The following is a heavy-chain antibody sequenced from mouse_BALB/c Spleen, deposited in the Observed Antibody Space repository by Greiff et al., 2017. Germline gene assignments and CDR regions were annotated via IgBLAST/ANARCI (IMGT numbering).Heavy chain of an antibody. V-gene: IGHV1-5*01. D-gene: IGHD2-1*01. CDR3: TREGKIYYGNYVGYAMDY. J-gene: IGHJ4*01. Sequence: VQLQQPGAELVRPGASVKLSCKASGCTFTSYWMHWVKQRPGQGLEWIGAIYPGNSDTSYNQKFKGKAKLTAVTSTSTAYMELSSLTNEDSAVYYCTREGKIYYGNYVGYAMDYWGQGTSVTVSS. CDR2: IYPGNSDT. CDR1: GCTFTSYW.